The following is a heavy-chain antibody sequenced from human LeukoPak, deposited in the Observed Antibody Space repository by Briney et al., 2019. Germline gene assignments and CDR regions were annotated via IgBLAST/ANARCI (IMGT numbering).Heavy chain of an antibody. CDR1: GFTFSSYS. Sequence: GGSLRLSCAASGFTFSSYSMNWVRQAPGKGLEWVSSISRSSSYIYYADSVKGRFTISRDNAKNSLYLQMNSLRAEDTAVYYCARAIRYYYDSSGYLDYWGQGTLVTVSS. CDR3: ARAIRYYYDSSGYLDY. V-gene: IGHV3-21*01. CDR2: ISRSSSYI. D-gene: IGHD3-22*01. J-gene: IGHJ4*02.